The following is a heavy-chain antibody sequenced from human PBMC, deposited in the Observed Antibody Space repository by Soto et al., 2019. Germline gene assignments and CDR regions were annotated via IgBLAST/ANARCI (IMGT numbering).Heavy chain of an antibody. CDR2: FDPEDGET. J-gene: IGHJ4*02. D-gene: IGHD6-13*01. V-gene: IGHV1-24*01. CDR1: GYTLTELS. CDR3: ATDLNYSSSWYRFDY. Sequence: ASVKVSCKVSGYTLTELSMHWVRQAPGKGLEWMGGFDPEDGETIYAQKFQGRVTMTEDTSTDTAYMELSSLRSEDTAVYYCATDLNYSSSWYRFDYWGQETLVTVSS.